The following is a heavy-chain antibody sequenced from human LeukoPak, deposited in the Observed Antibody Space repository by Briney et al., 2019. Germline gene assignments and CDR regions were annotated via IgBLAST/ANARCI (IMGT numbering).Heavy chain of an antibody. Sequence: PGGSLRLSCAASGFTFSDYYMSWFRQAPGKGLQWVSYISSDSSFTTYAESVKGRFTTSRDNAKNSLDLQMNSLRAEDTAVYYCARLVTTAEAGTIDCWGQGALVTVSS. CDR2: ISSDSSFT. CDR3: ARLVTTAEAGTIDC. V-gene: IGHV3-11*03. D-gene: IGHD6-13*01. J-gene: IGHJ4*02. CDR1: GFTFSDYY.